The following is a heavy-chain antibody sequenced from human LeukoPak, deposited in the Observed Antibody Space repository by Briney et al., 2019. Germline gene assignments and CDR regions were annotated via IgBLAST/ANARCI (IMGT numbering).Heavy chain of an antibody. Sequence: GGSLRLSCAASGFTFSDYYMSWIRQAPGKGLEWVSYISSSGSTIYYADSVKGRFTISRDNAKNSLYLQMNSLRAEDTAVYYCARDLVRGVIITSTYYYYGMDVWGQGTTVTVSS. CDR1: GFTFSDYY. CDR2: ISSSGSTI. J-gene: IGHJ6*02. D-gene: IGHD3-10*01. CDR3: ARDLVRGVIITSTYYYYGMDV. V-gene: IGHV3-11*04.